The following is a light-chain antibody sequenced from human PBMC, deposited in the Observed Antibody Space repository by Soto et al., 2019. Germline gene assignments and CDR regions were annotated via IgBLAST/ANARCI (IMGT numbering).Light chain of an antibody. J-gene: IGKJ1*01. V-gene: IGKV3-20*01. Sequence: EIVLTQSPGPLSLSPGERATLSCGASQSVSDRLAWYQQKPGQPPTLLISGASTRASGFPVRFSGSGSGTDFTLTISRREPEDFALYYCQEYGALPINFGQGTKVDI. CDR3: QEYGALPIN. CDR1: QSVSDR. CDR2: GAS.